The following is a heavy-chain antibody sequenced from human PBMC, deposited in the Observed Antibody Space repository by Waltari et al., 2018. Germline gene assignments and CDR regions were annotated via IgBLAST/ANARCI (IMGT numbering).Heavy chain of an antibody. CDR3: ARDNIGGYDYVGYFDY. D-gene: IGHD5-12*01. Sequence: QVQLVESGGGVVQPGRSLRLSCAASGFTFSSYAMHWVRQAPGKGLEWVAVISYDGSNKYYTDSVKGRFTISRDNSKNTLYLQMNSLRAEDMAVYYCARDNIGGYDYVGYFDYWGQGTLVTVSS. V-gene: IGHV3-30-3*01. CDR1: GFTFSSYA. J-gene: IGHJ4*02. CDR2: ISYDGSNK.